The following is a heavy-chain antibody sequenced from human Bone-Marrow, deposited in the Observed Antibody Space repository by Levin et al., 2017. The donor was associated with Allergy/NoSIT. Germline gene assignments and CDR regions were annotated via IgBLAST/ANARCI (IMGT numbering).Heavy chain of an antibody. CDR1: GFTFSSYW. CDR2: IKQDGSEK. Sequence: GGSLRLSCAASGFTFSSYWMSWVRQAPGKGLEWVANIKQDGSEKYYVDSVKGRFTISRDNAKNSLYLQMNSLRAEDTAVYYCARDPGSEYSGYDQNFDYWGQGTLVTVSS. D-gene: IGHD5-12*01. CDR3: ARDPGSEYSGYDQNFDY. J-gene: IGHJ4*02. V-gene: IGHV3-7*04.